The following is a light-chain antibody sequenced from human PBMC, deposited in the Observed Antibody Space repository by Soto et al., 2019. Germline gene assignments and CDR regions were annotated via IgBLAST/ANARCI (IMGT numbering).Light chain of an antibody. J-gene: IGLJ1*01. CDR2: EGS. Sequence: QSVLTQPASVSGSPEQSITISCTGTSSDVGSYNLFSWYQQHPGKAPKLMIYEGSKRPSGVSYRFSGSKSGNTASLTISGLQAEDEADYYCCSYVDMSTFYVFGTGTKVTVL. CDR1: SSDVGSYNL. V-gene: IGLV2-23*01. CDR3: CSYVDMSTFYV.